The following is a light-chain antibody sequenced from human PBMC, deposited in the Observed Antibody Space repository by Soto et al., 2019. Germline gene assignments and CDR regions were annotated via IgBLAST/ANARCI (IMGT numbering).Light chain of an antibody. J-gene: IGLJ3*02. CDR2: GNT. CDR1: SSNIGAGYD. V-gene: IGLV1-40*01. CDR3: QSHDSSLNSWV. Sequence: QPVLTQPPSMSGAPGQRVTISCTGSSSNIGAGYDVHWYQHLPGTAPKLLIYGNTNRPSGVPDRFSGSKSGTSASLAITGLRAEDEADYYCQSHDSSLNSWVFGGGTKLTVL.